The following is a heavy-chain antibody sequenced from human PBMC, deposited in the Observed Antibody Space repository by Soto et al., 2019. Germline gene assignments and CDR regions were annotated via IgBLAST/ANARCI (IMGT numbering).Heavy chain of an antibody. V-gene: IGHV3-23*01. CDR3: AKVSLGATTITDYYYYGLDV. CDR1: GFTFSSYA. CDR2: ISGGGGST. J-gene: IGHJ6*02. Sequence: QAGGSLRLSCAASGFTFSSYAMSWVRQAPGKGLEWVSAISGGGGSTYYADSVKGRVTISRDNSKNTLYVQMNSLRAEDTAVYYCAKVSLGATTITDYYYYGLDVWGQGTTVTVSS. D-gene: IGHD1-26*01.